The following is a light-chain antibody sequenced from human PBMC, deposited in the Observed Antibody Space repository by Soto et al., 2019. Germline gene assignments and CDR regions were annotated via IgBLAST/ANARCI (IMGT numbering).Light chain of an antibody. CDR1: QSVSTN. CDR2: NAP. V-gene: IGKV3-15*01. J-gene: IGKJ1*01. Sequence: EIVMTQSPATLSVSLGERATLSCRASQSVSTNIAWYQQKPGQAPRLLIYNAPTRATGIPARFSGSGSGTEFTLTISSLQSEDFAVYYCQQYNNWPRTFGQGTKVEIK. CDR3: QQYNNWPRT.